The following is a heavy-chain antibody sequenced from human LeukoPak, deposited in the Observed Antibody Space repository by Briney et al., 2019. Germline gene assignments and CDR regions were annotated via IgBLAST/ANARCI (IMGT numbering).Heavy chain of an antibody. CDR1: GFTFSSYS. J-gene: IGHJ4*02. CDR3: ARDSGKKSSSSFDY. V-gene: IGHV3-66*01. CDR2: IYSGGST. D-gene: IGHD6-6*01. Sequence: GGSLRLSCAASGFTFSSYSMNWVRQAPGKGLEWVSVIYSGGSTYYADSVKGRFTISRDNSKNTLYLQMNSLRAEDTAVYYCARDSGKKSSSSFDYWGQGTLVTVSS.